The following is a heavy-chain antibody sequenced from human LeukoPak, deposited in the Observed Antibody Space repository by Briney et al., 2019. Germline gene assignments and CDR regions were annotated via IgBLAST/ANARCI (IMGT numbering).Heavy chain of an antibody. CDR1: GFTFSSYG. D-gene: IGHD2-15*01. CDR2: IYKNGKE. Sequence: GGSLRLSCAASGFTFSSYGMHWVRQAPGKGLEWVSLIYKNGKEYYAESAKGRFSISRDISKNSLDLQMNRLRGDDTAVYYCARESPTSGIDSWGQGTLVIVSS. CDR3: ARESPTSGIDS. J-gene: IGHJ5*01. V-gene: IGHV3-30*12.